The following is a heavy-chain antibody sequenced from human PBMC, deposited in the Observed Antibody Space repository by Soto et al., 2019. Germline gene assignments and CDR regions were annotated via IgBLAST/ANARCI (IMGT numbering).Heavy chain of an antibody. CDR1: GYTFTSYY. CDR2: INPSGGST. V-gene: IGHV1-46*01. J-gene: IGHJ4*02. Sequence: GASVKVSCKASGYTFTSYYMHWVRQAPGQGLEWMGIINPSGGSTSYAQKFQGRVTMTRDTSTSTVYMELSSLRSEDTAVYYCARGGATATWKQTLDYWGQGTLVTVSS. CDR3: ARGGATATWKQTLDY. D-gene: IGHD1-26*01.